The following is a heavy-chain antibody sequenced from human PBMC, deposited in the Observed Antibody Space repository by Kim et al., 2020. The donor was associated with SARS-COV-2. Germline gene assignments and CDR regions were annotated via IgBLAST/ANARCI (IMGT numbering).Heavy chain of an antibody. J-gene: IGHJ4*02. Sequence: NTHHADAVKGRFAISRANSKNMLYLQMDSLRAEDTAVYYCVRDLTYSYSYWGQGTLVTVSS. CDR2: NT. D-gene: IGHD5-18*01. CDR3: VRDLTYSYSY. V-gene: IGHV3-23*01.